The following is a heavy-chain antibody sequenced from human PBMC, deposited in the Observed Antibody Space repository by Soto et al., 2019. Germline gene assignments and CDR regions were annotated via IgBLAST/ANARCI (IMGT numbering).Heavy chain of an antibody. V-gene: IGHV1-24*01. Sequence: VSVKVSCKVSGYTLSELSMHWVRQAPGKGLEWMGGFDPEDGETIYAQKFQGRVTMTEDTSTDTAYMELSSLRSEDTAVYYCATAPLIVVVPAAMFSWFDPWGQGTLVTVSS. D-gene: IGHD2-2*01. J-gene: IGHJ5*02. CDR3: ATAPLIVVVPAAMFSWFDP. CDR2: FDPEDGET. CDR1: GYTLSELS.